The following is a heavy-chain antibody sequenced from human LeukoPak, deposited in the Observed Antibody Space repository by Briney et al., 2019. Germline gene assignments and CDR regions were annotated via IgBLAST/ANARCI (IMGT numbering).Heavy chain of an antibody. V-gene: IGHV3-30*03. CDR1: GFTFSSYG. J-gene: IGHJ2*01. CDR2: ISYDGSNK. Sequence: PGGSLRLSCAASGFTFSSYGMHWVRQAPGKGLEWVAVISYDGSNKYYADSVKGRFTISRDNSKNTLYLQMNSLRAEDTAVYYCAREHGWYFDLWGRGTLVTVSS. CDR3: AREHGWYFDL.